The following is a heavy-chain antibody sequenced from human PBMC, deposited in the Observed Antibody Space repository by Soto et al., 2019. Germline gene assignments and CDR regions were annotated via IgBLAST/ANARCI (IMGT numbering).Heavy chain of an antibody. D-gene: IGHD3-10*01. CDR1: GGSISSYY. CDR3: ARETYYYGSGSYSNI. V-gene: IGHV4-59*01. Sequence: LSLTCTVSGGSISSYYWSWIRQPPGKGLEWIGYIYYSGSTNYNPSLKSRVTISVDTSKNQFSLKLSSVTAADTAVYYCARETYYYGSGSYSNIWGQGTMVTVS. CDR2: IYYSGST. J-gene: IGHJ3*02.